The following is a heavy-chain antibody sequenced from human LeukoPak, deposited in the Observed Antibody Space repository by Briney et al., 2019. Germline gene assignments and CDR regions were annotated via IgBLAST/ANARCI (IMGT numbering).Heavy chain of an antibody. J-gene: IGHJ4*02. D-gene: IGHD2-15*01. CDR1: GFTFSSYG. V-gene: IGHV3-30*18. CDR3: AKEGRRYCSGGSCYSNDY. CDR2: ISYDGSNK. Sequence: GRSLRLSCAASGFTFSSYGTHWVRQAPGKGLEWVAVISYDGSNKYYADSVKGRFTISRDNSKNTLYLQMNSLRAEDTAVYYCAKEGRRYCSGGSCYSNDYWGQGTLVTVSS.